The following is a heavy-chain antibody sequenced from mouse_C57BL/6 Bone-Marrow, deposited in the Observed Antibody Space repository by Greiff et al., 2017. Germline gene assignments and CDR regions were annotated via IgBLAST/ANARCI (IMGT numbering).Heavy chain of an antibody. D-gene: IGHD1-1*01. J-gene: IGHJ2*01. CDR1: GYTFTSYW. CDR2: IHPNSGST. V-gene: IGHV1-64*01. CDR3: ARSFFSTVDY. Sequence: QVQLQQPGAELVKPGASVKLSCKASGYTFTSYWMHWVKQRPGQGLEWIGMIHPNSGSTNSNEKFKSKATLTVDKSSSTAYMQLSSLTSEDSAVYYCARSFFSTVDYWGQGTTLTVSS.